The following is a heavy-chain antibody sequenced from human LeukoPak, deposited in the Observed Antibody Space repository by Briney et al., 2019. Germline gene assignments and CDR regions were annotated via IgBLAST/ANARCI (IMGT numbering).Heavy chain of an antibody. CDR1: GGSISSSSYY. D-gene: IGHD3-22*01. CDR2: FYYSGST. V-gene: IGHV4-39*07. J-gene: IGHJ4*02. CDR3: ARGDYYDSSGYALFDS. Sequence: SETLSPTCTVSGGSISSSSYYWGWIRQPPGKGLEWIGSFYYSGSTYFNPSLKSRVTISVDMSKNQFSLKLSSVTAADTAVYYCARGDYYDSSGYALFDSWGQGTLVTVSS.